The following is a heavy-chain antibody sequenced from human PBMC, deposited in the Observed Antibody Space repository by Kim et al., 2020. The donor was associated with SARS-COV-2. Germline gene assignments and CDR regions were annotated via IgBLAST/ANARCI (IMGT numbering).Heavy chain of an antibody. V-gene: IGHV3-48*03. J-gene: IGHJ6*03. Sequence: GGSLRLSCAASGFTFSSYEMNWVRQAPGKGLEWVSYISSSGSTIYYADSVKGRFTISRGNAKNSLYLQMNSLRAEDTAVYYCARSIVVVPAGMDVWGKGTTVTVSS. D-gene: IGHD2-2*01. CDR3: ARSIVVVPAGMDV. CDR1: GFTFSSYE. CDR2: ISSSGSTI.